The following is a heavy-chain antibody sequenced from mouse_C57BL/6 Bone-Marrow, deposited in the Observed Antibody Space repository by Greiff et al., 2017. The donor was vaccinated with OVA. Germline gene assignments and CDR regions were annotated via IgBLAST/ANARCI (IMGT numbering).Heavy chain of an antibody. CDR2: IDPNGGGT. J-gene: IGHJ1*03. CDR1: GYTFTSYW. CDR3: GRGRSKGYFDD. V-gene: IGHV1-62-3*01. D-gene: IGHD1-3*01. Sequence: QVQLQQPGAELVKPGASVKLSSKASGYTFTSYWMHWVKQRPGRGLEWIGRIDPNGGGTKYNEKFKSTATLTVDKPYSTAYMQLSSRTTEESAVNYCGRGRSKGYFDDWGTGTTVTVAS.